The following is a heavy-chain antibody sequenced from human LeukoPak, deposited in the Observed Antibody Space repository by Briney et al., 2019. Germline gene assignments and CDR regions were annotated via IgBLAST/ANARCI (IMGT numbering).Heavy chain of an antibody. D-gene: IGHD2-2*01. Sequence: SSETLSLTCTVSIGSISSSSYYWGWIRQPPGKGLEWIGCIYYSGSAYYNPSLKSRVTISKDTSKNQFSLNLNSVTAADTAVYYCARGILRYCSSTSCHPPFDYWGQGTLVTVSS. V-gene: IGHV4-39*07. CDR3: ARGILRYCSSTSCHPPFDY. CDR1: IGSISSSSYY. J-gene: IGHJ4*02. CDR2: IYYSGSA.